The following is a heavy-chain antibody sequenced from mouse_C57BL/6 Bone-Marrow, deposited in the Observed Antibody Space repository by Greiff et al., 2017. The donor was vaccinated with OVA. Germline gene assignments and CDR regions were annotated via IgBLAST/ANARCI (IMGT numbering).Heavy chain of an antibody. D-gene: IGHD2-3*01. CDR1: GYTFTDYY. V-gene: IGHV1-26*01. CDR3: AGLLYAMDY. CDR2: INPNNGGT. Sequence: VQLQQSGPELAKPGASVKISCKASGYTFTDYYMNWVKQSHGKSLEWIGDINPNNGGTSYNQKFKGKATLTVDKSSSTAYMELRSLTSEDSAVYYCAGLLYAMDYWGQGTSVTVSS. J-gene: IGHJ4*01.